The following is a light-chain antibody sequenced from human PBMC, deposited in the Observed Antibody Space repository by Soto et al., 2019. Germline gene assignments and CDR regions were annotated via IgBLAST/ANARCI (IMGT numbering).Light chain of an antibody. CDR1: SNDIGGYNY. J-gene: IGLJ7*01. Sequence: QSALTQPASVSGSPGQSITFSCTGTSNDIGGYNYVSWYQQHPGKAPKLMIFDVSNRPSGVSYRFSGSKSGNTASLTISGLQAADAADYYCSSYTSSSTLLFGGGTQLTVL. CDR3: SSYTSSSTLL. CDR2: DVS. V-gene: IGLV2-14*01.